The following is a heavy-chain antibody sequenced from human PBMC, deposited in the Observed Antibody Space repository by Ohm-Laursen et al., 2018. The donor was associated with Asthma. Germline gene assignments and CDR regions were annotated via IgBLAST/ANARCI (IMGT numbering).Heavy chain of an antibody. V-gene: IGHV3-30*03. Sequence: SLRLSCTASGFTFSSYGMHWVRQAPGKGLEWVAVISYDGSNKYYADSVKGRFTISRDNSKNTLYLQMNSLRAEDTAVYYCARDAADSSSSSLFDYWGQGTLVTVSS. CDR3: ARDAADSSSSSLFDY. J-gene: IGHJ4*02. D-gene: IGHD6-6*01. CDR1: GFTFSSYG. CDR2: ISYDGSNK.